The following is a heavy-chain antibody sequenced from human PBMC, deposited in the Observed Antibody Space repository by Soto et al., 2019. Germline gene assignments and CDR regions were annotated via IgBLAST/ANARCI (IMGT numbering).Heavy chain of an antibody. CDR3: ARGASGNYYLDY. CDR2: INTDGSTT. D-gene: IGHD3-10*01. J-gene: IGHJ4*02. V-gene: IGHV3-74*01. Sequence: EVQLVESGGNLVQPGGSLRLSCAASGFTFSSYWIHWVRQPPGKGLLWVSRINTDGSTTNYADSVKGRFTISRDNAKNTLYLQMNSLRAEDTAVYSCARGASGNYYLDYWGQGALVTISS. CDR1: GFTFSSYW.